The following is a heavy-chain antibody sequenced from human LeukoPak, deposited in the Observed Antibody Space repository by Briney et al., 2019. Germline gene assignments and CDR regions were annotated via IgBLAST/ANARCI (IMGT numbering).Heavy chain of an antibody. CDR3: ARVFLTFSGYDLNFFDS. CDR2: ISSLGTHR. CDR1: GFTFNNYS. D-gene: IGHD5-12*01. Sequence: PGGSLRLSCAASGFTFNNYSMSWVRQAPGKGLEWVSSISSLGTHRYYADSVKGRFTISRDNADSSLYLQLSSLRGEDTAVYYCARVFLTFSGYDLNFFDSWGQGTLVTVSS. V-gene: IGHV3-21*01. J-gene: IGHJ4*02.